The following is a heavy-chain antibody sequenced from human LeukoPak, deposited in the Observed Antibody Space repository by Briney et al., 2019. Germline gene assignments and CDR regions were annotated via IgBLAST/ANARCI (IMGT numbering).Heavy chain of an antibody. CDR1: GGSISSYY. CDR2: IYTSGST. CDR3: ARDGSGSLYDAFDI. V-gene: IGHV4-4*07. J-gene: IGHJ3*02. D-gene: IGHD1-26*01. Sequence: SETLSLTCTVSGGSISSYYWSWIRQPAGKGLEWIGRIYTSGSTNYNPPLKSRVTMSVDTSKNQFSLKLSSVTAADTAVYYCARDGSGSLYDAFDIWGQGAMVTVSS.